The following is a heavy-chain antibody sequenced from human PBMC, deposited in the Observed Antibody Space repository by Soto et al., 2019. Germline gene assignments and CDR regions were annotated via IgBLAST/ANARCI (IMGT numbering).Heavy chain of an antibody. V-gene: IGHV3-11*05. Sequence: QVQLVESGGGLVKPVGSLILSCAASGFTFSDYYMSWLRQAPGKGLEGVSYMSSSFSYTNYADSMKGRFTISRDNAKNSLYPKTNSLRAESTAVDYCACGPGGWYFDLGGRGALVTVPS. CDR2: MSSSFSYT. CDR3: ACGPGGWYFDL. J-gene: IGHJ2*01. CDR1: GFTFSDYY. D-gene: IGHD1-26*01.